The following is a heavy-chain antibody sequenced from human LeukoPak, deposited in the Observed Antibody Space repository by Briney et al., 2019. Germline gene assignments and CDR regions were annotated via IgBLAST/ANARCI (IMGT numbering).Heavy chain of an antibody. V-gene: IGHV4-59*08. CDR3: ARLRYYGWFDP. CDR2: IYYSGST. J-gene: IGHJ5*02. Sequence: PSETLSLTCTVSGGSISSYYWSWIRQPPGKGLEWIGYIYYSGSTNYNPSLKSRVTISVDTSKNQSSLRLSSVTAADTAVYYCARLRYYGWFDPWGQGTLVTVSS. D-gene: IGHD3-10*01. CDR1: GGSISSYY.